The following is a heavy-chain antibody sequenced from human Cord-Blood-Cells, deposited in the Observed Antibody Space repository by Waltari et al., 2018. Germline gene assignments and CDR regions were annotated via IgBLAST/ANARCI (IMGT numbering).Heavy chain of an antibody. CDR3: TTEREGTRGYFDY. D-gene: IGHD1-26*01. J-gene: IGHJ4*02. V-gene: IGHV3-15*01. Sequence: EVQLVESGGGLVKPGGSLRLSCAASGFTFSNAWMSWVRQAPGKGLEWVGRIKSKTDGGTTDYAAPVKGRFTISRDDSKNTLYLQMNSLKTEDTAVYYCTTEREGTRGYFDYWGQGTLVTVSS. CDR2: IKSKTDGGTT. CDR1: GFTFSNAW.